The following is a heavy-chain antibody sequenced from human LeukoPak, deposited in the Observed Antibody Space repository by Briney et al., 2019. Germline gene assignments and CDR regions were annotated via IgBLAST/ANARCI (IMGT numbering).Heavy chain of an antibody. V-gene: IGHV3-21*01. CDR3: ARLYCSTTRCYAGDY. CDR2: ISSDSRHI. CDR1: GFTFSSYE. Sequence: GGSLRLSCAASGFTFSSYEMNWVRQAPGKGLEWVSSISSDSRHIFYADSLKGRFTISRDNARNSLFLQMNSLRDEDTAVYYCARLYCSTTRCYAGDYWGQGTLVTVSS. D-gene: IGHD2-2*01. J-gene: IGHJ4*02.